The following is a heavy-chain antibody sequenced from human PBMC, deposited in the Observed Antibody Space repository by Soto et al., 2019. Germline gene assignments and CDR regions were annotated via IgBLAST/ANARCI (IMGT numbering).Heavy chain of an antibody. CDR3: ARSKSEYYYYHGMDV. J-gene: IGHJ6*02. CDR2: VIPVFARI. V-gene: IGHV1-69*12. Sequence: QVQLEQSGAEVRKPGSSVKVSCKTSGGTFSNYPISWVRQAPGQGLEWMGQVIPVFARIKYAQKFQGRVTITADESTSTAYMELSSLRSEDTATYYCARSKSEYYYYHGMDVWGQGTTVTVSS. CDR1: GGTFSNYP. D-gene: IGHD4-4*01.